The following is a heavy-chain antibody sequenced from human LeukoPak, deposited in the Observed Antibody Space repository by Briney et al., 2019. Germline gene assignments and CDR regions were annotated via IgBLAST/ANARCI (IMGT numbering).Heavy chain of an antibody. CDR3: ARTTEAHSWRTRYYDYYMDV. D-gene: IGHD6-13*01. Sequence: PSQPLSLTCPVPGGSISSGSYYWSWIRQPPGKGLGWIGYIYYSGSTNYNPSLKSRVTISVDTSKNQFSLKLSSVTAADTAVYYCARTTEAHSWRTRYYDYYMDVWGKGTTVTVSS. V-gene: IGHV4-61*01. CDR2: IYYSGST. CDR1: GGSISSGSYY. J-gene: IGHJ6*03.